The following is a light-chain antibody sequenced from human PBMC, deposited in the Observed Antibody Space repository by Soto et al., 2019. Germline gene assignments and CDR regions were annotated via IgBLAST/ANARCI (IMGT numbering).Light chain of an antibody. Sequence: ETVLTQSPGTLSLSPVERATLSCRASQSVSSRLAWYQQKPGQAPRLLISGASSRATGIPDRFSGSGSGTDFTLTVSRLEPEDFALYYCQQYGTSPITFGQGTRLEIK. CDR2: GAS. V-gene: IGKV3-20*01. CDR3: QQYGTSPIT. CDR1: QSVSSR. J-gene: IGKJ5*01.